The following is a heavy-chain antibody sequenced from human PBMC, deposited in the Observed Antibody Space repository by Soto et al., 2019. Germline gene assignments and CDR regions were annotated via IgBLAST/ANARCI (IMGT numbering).Heavy chain of an antibody. J-gene: IGHJ6*02. Sequence: QVQLVESGGGVVQPGRSLRLSCAASGFTFSSYGMHWVRQAPGKGLEWVAVIWYDGNDKYYADSVKGGFTISRDNSRNSLSQQMGSVRAKDTAGYYCARGVGNYSSAMAVWGQGATVTV. D-gene: IGHD7-27*01. V-gene: IGHV3-33*01. CDR1: GFTFSSYG. CDR2: IWYDGNDK. CDR3: ARGVGNYSSAMAV.